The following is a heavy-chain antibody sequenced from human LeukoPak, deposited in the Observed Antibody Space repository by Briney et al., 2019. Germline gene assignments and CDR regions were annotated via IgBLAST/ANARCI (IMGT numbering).Heavy chain of an antibody. Sequence: GGSLRLSCAASGFTFSSYAMSWIRQAPAKGLEWVSAISGSGGSTYYADSVKGRFTISRDNSKNTLYLQMNSLRAEDTAVYYCAKVRYYYGSGSLDYWGQGTLVTVSS. CDR2: ISGSGGST. CDR3: AKVRYYYGSGSLDY. V-gene: IGHV3-23*01. J-gene: IGHJ4*02. CDR1: GFTFSSYA. D-gene: IGHD3-10*01.